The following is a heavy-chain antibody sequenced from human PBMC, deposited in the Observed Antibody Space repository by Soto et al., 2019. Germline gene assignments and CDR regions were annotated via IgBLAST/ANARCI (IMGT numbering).Heavy chain of an antibody. D-gene: IGHD2-2*01. CDR1: GYTFTSYA. CDR3: ARVYCSSTSCLNYYGMDV. V-gene: IGHV1-3*01. CDR2: INAGNGNT. J-gene: IGHJ6*02. Sequence: ASVKVSCKASGYTFTSYAMHWVRQAPGQRLEWMGWINAGNGNTKYSQKFQGRVTITRDTSASTAYMELSSLRSEDTAVYYCARVYCSSTSCLNYYGMDVWGQGTTVTVSS.